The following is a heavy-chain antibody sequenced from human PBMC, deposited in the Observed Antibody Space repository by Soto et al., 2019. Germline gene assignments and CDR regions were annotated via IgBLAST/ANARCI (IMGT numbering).Heavy chain of an antibody. CDR3: AREKEESMNYDYVWGSYRPPNYYFDY. D-gene: IGHD3-16*02. V-gene: IGHV3-30-3*01. J-gene: IGHJ4*02. CDR2: ISYDGSNK. Sequence: GGSLRLSCAASGFTFSSYAMHWVRQAPGKGLEWVAVISYDGSNKYYADSVKGRFTISRDNSKNTLYLQMNSLRAEDTAVYYCAREKEESMNYDYVWGSYRPPNYYFDYWGQGTLVTVSS. CDR1: GFTFSSYA.